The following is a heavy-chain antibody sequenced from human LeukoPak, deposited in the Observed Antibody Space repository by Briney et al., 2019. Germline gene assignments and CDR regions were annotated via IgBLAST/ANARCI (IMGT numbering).Heavy chain of an antibody. CDR1: GGSFSGYY. J-gene: IGHJ3*02. CDR3: ARVSDCSGGSCEDYYDSSGYYLEAFDI. Sequence: PSETLSLTCAVYGGSFSGYYWSGIRQPPGKGLEWIGEINHSGSTNYNPSLKSRVTISVDTSKNQFSLKLSSVTAADTAVYYCARVSDCSGGSCEDYYDSSGYYLEAFDIWGQGTMVTVSS. D-gene: IGHD3-22*01. CDR2: INHSGST. V-gene: IGHV4-34*01.